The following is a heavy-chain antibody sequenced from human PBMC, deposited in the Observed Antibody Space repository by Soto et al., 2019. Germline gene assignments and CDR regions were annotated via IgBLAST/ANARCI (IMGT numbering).Heavy chain of an antibody. CDR2: ISYDGSNK. V-gene: IGHV3-30-3*01. J-gene: IGHJ4*02. D-gene: IGHD4-17*01. CDR1: GFTFRNYA. CDR3: AREDYGAHYFDC. Sequence: QVQPVESGGGVVQPGRSLRLSCAASGFTFRNYAMHWVRQAPGKGLEWVAVISYDGSNKYYADSVKGRFTISRDNSKNTMYLHIHRLRGEDMALYYCAREDYGAHYFDCWGQGVLVTVSS.